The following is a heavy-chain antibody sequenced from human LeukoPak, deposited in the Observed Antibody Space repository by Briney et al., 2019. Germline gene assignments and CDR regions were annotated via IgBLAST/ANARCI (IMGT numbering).Heavy chain of an antibody. CDR3: ARDYSNYVFDY. Sequence: SETLSLTCTVSGGSISSGGYYWSWIRQHPGKGLEWIGYIYYSGSTNYNPSLKSRVTISVDTSKNQFSLKLSSVTAADTAVYYCARDYSNYVFDYWGQGTLVTVSS. CDR1: GGSISSGGYY. CDR2: IYYSGST. D-gene: IGHD4-11*01. J-gene: IGHJ4*02. V-gene: IGHV4-61*08.